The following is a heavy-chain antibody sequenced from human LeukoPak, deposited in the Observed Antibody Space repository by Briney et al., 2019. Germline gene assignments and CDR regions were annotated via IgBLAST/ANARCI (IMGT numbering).Heavy chain of an antibody. J-gene: IGHJ6*02. CDR3: ARAPRVVVVPAARPYYYYYGMDV. D-gene: IGHD2-2*01. CDR1: GFTFSSYA. CDR2: MSYDGSNK. Sequence: GGSLRLSCAASGFTFSSYAMHWVRQAPGKGLEWVAVMSYDGSNKYYADSVKGRFTISRDNSKNTLYLQMNSLRAEDTAVYYCARAPRVVVVPAARPYYYYYGMDVWGQGTTVTVSS. V-gene: IGHV3-30-3*01.